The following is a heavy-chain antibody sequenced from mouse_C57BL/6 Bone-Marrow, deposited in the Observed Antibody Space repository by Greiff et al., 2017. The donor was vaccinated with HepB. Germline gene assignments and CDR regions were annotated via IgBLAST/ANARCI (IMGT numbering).Heavy chain of an antibody. D-gene: IGHD2-3*01. CDR1: GYTFTSYW. CDR2: IYPSDSET. CDR3: ARCDGYPDYDAMDY. V-gene: IGHV1-61*01. Sequence: QVQLQQPGAELVRPGSSVKLSCKASGYTFTSYWMDWVKQRPGQGLEWIGNIYPSDSETHYNQKFKDKATLTVDKSSSTAYMQLSSLTSEDSAVYYCARCDGYPDYDAMDYWGQGTSVTVSS. J-gene: IGHJ4*01.